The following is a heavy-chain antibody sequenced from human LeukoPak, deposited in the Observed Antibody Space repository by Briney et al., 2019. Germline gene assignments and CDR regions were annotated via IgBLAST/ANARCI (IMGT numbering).Heavy chain of an antibody. CDR1: VGTFSCYA. V-gene: IGHV1-69*05. CDR3: ARGGIAAAGTYYWYFDL. D-gene: IGHD6-13*01. CDR2: IIPIFGTA. Sequence: SVKVSCKASVGTFSCYAISWVRQAPGQGLEWMGGIIPIFGTAKYAEGFQGRVTIITDESPSTAYMELSSLRSEDTAVYYCARGGIAAAGTYYWYFDLWGRGTLVTVSS. J-gene: IGHJ2*01.